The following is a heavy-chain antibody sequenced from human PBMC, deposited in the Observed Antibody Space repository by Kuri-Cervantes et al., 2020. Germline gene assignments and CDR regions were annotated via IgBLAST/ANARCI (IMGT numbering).Heavy chain of an antibody. CDR1: GGTFSSYT. D-gene: IGHD6-13*01. Sequence: ASVKVSCKAFGGTFSSYTINWVRQAPGQGLEWMGWISAYNGDTNYAQKLQGRVTMTTDTSTSTAYMELRSLRSDDTAVYYCATAAAGGLNYYYYYMDVWGKGTTVTDSS. J-gene: IGHJ6*03. V-gene: IGHV1-18*01. CDR2: ISAYNGDT. CDR3: ATAAAGGLNYYYYYMDV.